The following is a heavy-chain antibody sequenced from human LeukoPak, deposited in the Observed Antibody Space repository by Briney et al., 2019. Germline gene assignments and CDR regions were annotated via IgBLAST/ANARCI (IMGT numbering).Heavy chain of an antibody. V-gene: IGHV3-7*01. CDR2: IKQDGSDR. CDR1: GFTFRNYW. D-gene: IGHD6-13*01. CDR3: ARYDGSNRPFEY. Sequence: PGGSLRLSCVASGFTFRNYWMSWVRQAPAKGLEWVANIKQDGSDRRYVGSVEGRFTISRDNTKNSLSLEMNSLRVEDTAVYYCARYDGSNRPFEYWGQGNLVYVSS. J-gene: IGHJ4*02.